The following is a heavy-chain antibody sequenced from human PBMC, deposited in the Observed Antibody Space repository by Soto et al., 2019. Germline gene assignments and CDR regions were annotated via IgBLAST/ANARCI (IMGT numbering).Heavy chain of an antibody. J-gene: IGHJ6*02. CDR3: ARGLRGSSWYSPLVVREHYYYYYGMDV. CDR2: ISSSSSTI. CDR1: GFTFSSYS. V-gene: IGHV3-48*02. D-gene: IGHD6-13*01. Sequence: GGSLRLSCAASGFTFSSYSMNWVRQAPGKGLEWVSYISSSSSTIYYADSVKGRFTISRDNAKNSLYLQMNSLKDEDTAVYYCARGLRGSSWYSPLVVREHYYYYYGMDVWGQGTTVTVSS.